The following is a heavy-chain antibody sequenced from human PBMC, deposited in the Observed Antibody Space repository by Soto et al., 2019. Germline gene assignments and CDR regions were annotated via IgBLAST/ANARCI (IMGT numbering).Heavy chain of an antibody. CDR2: ISGSGGST. CDR3: AKEAYLLWFGEEKRFDP. V-gene: IGHV3-23*01. D-gene: IGHD3-10*01. J-gene: IGHJ5*02. Sequence: EVQLLESGGGLVQPGGSLRLSCAASGFTFSSYAMSWVRQAPGKGLEWVSAISGSGGSTYYADSVKGRFTISRDNSKNTLYLQMNSLRAEDTAVYYCAKEAYLLWFGEEKRFDPWGQGTLVTVSS. CDR1: GFTFSSYA.